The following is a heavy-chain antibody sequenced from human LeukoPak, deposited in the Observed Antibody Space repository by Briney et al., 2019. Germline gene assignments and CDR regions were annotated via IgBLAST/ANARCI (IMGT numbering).Heavy chain of an antibody. CDR3: ARDCSSTSCFDL. J-gene: IGHJ2*01. Sequence: SVKVSCKASGYTFTSYGISWVRQAPGQGLEWMGGIIPIFGTANYAQKFQGRVTITADESTSTAYMELSSLRSEDTAVYYCARDCSSTSCFDLWGRGTLVTVSS. CDR2: IIPIFGTA. D-gene: IGHD2-2*01. V-gene: IGHV1-69*13. CDR1: GYTFTSYG.